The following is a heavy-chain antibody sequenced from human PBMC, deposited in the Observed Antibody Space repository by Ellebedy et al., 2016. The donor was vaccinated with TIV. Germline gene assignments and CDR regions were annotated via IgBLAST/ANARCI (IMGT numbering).Heavy chain of an antibody. J-gene: IGHJ3*02. CDR2: ISAYNGNT. CDR3: ARDILDLSIAVAGPRAFDI. Sequence: ASVKVSXXASGYTFTSYGISWVRQAPGQGLEWMGWISAYNGNTNYAQKLQGRVTMTTDTSTSTAYMELRSLRSDDTAVYYCARDILDLSIAVAGPRAFDIWGQGTMVTVSS. V-gene: IGHV1-18*01. CDR1: GYTFTSYG. D-gene: IGHD6-19*01.